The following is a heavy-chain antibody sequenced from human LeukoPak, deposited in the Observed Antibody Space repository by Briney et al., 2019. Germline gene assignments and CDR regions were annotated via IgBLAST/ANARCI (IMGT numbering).Heavy chain of an antibody. V-gene: IGHV1-2*02. CDR1: GYTFTGYY. J-gene: IGHJ4*02. CDR3: ARGKVDGDDFDY. CDR2: INPNSGT. Sequence: ASVKLSCKASGYTFTGYYIHWVRQAPGQGLEWMGWINPNSGTNYAQNFQGRVTMTRDSSISTAYMELSRLRSDDTAVYYCARGKVDGDDFDYWGQGTLVTVSS. D-gene: IGHD4-17*01.